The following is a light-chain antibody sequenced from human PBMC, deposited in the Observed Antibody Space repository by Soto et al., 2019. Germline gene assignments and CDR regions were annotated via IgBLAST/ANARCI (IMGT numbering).Light chain of an antibody. Sequence: QSVLTRPASVSGSPGQSITFSCTGTSSDIGVYNYVSWYQQHPGKAPKLMIYEVNNRPSGVSNRFSGSKSGSTASLTISGLQAEDEADYYCSSYTTSNTYVFGTGTKVTVL. CDR3: SSYTTSNTYV. J-gene: IGLJ1*01. V-gene: IGLV2-14*01. CDR1: SSDIGVYNY. CDR2: EVN.